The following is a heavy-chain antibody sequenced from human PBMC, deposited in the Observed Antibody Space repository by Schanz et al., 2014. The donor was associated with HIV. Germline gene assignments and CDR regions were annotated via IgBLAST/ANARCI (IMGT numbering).Heavy chain of an antibody. V-gene: IGHV3-21*01. CDR1: GFIFSSYT. D-gene: IGHD4-17*01. CDR2: ISGNTNYI. Sequence: QLVESGGGLVGPGGSLRLSCAASGFIFSSYTMYWIRQSPGKGLEWVASISGNTNYIYYADSVKGRFTISRDNSKNTLYLQMNSLRGEDTAVYYCATAAVTDYSDNWGQGTLVTVSS. CDR3: ATAAVTDYSDN. J-gene: IGHJ4*02.